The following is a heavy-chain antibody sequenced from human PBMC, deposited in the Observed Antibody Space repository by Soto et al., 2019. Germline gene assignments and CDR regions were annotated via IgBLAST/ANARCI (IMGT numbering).Heavy chain of an antibody. CDR1: GYTFTSYY. CDR2: INPSGGST. V-gene: IGHV1-46*01. J-gene: IGHJ6*02. Sequence: ASVKVSCKASGYTFTSYYMHWVRQAPGQGLEWMGIINPSGGSTSYAQKFQGRVTMTRDTSTSTVYMELSSLRSEETAVYYCAREAGGEVRFLEWLSNYYYYYGMDVWGQGTTVTVSS. CDR3: AREAGGEVRFLEWLSNYYYYYGMDV. D-gene: IGHD3-3*01.